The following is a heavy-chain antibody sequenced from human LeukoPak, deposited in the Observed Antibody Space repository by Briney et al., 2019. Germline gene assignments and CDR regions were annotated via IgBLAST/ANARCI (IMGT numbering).Heavy chain of an antibody. CDR1: GYSLTELS. D-gene: IGHD6-13*01. Sequence: ASVKVSCKVSGYSLTELSIHWVRQAPGKGLEWMGGLHPEDGETIYAQKFQDRVTMTEDTSTDTAYMELSSLRSEDTAVYYCVVTTEDPWSTWLWNYFHWWGQGTLVTVSS. V-gene: IGHV1-24*01. CDR3: VVTTEDPWSTWLWNYFHW. J-gene: IGHJ4*02. CDR2: LHPEDGET.